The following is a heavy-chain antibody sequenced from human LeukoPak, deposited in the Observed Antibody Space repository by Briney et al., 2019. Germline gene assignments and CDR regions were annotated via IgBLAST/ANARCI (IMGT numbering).Heavy chain of an antibody. Sequence: PGGSLRLSCAASGITFSDSSMNWVRQGPGKGLEWLSYISPTSHTLYADSVKGRFTISRDNAKNSLYLQMNSLKDEDTAVYYCATDKYGGPVHWGQGTLVTVSS. CDR3: ATDKYGGPVH. V-gene: IGHV3-48*02. J-gene: IGHJ4*02. CDR2: ISPTSHT. D-gene: IGHD5-12*01. CDR1: GITFSDSS.